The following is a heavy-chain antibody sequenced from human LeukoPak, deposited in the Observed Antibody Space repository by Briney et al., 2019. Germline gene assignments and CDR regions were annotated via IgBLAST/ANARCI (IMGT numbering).Heavy chain of an antibody. J-gene: IGHJ4*02. CDR2: IKQDGSEK. CDR3: ARDIVAVTLDY. Sequence: GGSLRLSCAASGFTFSSYWMSWVRPAPGKGLEWVSNIKQDGSEKYDVDSVKGRFTISRDNAKNSLYLQMNSLRAEDTAVYYCARDIVAVTLDYWGQGTLVTVSS. V-gene: IGHV3-7*01. CDR1: GFTFSSYW. D-gene: IGHD2-21*02.